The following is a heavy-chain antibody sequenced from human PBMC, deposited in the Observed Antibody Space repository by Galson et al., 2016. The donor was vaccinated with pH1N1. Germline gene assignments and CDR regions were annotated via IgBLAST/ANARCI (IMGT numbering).Heavy chain of an antibody. D-gene: IGHD6-13*01. V-gene: IGHV3-7*04. CDR1: GFTLTSYW. CDR2: IKQDRSVK. J-gene: IGHJ4*02. CDR3: ARAIGAADSL. Sequence: SLRLSCAASGFTLTSYWMSWVRQAPGKGLEWVANIKQDRSVKYYVDSVKGRFTISRDNAKNSVYLQMNSLRAEDTAVYYCARAIGAADSLWGQGTLVTVSS.